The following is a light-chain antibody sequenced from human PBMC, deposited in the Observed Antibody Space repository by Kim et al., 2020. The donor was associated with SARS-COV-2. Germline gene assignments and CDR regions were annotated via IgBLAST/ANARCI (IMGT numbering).Light chain of an antibody. CDR3: TAWDDSLSGRV. V-gene: IGLV1-47*01. J-gene: IGLJ3*02. CDR2: RDN. CDR1: ISNIGRND. Sequence: GQGFTISCSGSISNIGRNDVYWYQQLPGTAPKLLIYRDNQRPSGVPDRFSGSKSGTSASLAISGLRSEDEADYYCTAWDDSLSGRVFGGGTQLTVL.